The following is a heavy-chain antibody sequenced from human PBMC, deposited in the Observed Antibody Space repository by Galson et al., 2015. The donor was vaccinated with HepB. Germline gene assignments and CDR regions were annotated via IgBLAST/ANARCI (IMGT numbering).Heavy chain of an antibody. CDR3: ARDPHDGYSSGWYRRYFDY. V-gene: IGHV3-30-3*01. CDR2: ISYDGSNK. CDR1: GFTFSSYA. D-gene: IGHD6-19*01. Sequence: SLRLSCAASGFTFSSYAMHWVRQAPGKGLEWVAVISYDGSNKYYADSVKGRFTISRDNSKNTLYLQMNSLRAEDTAVYYCARDPHDGYSSGWYRRYFDYWGQGTLVTVSS. J-gene: IGHJ4*02.